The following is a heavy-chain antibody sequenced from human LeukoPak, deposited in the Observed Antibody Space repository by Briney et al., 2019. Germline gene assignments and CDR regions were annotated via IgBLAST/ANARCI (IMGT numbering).Heavy chain of an antibody. D-gene: IGHD3-16*02. CDR1: GFTFSSYS. V-gene: IGHV3-48*01. Sequence: GGSLRLSCAASGFTFSSYSMNWVRQAPGKGLEWVSYISSSSSTIYYADSVKGRFTISRDNAKSSLYLQMNSLRAEDTAVYYCARFGYVWGSYRYLDYWGQGTLVTVSS. CDR2: ISSSSSTI. J-gene: IGHJ4*02. CDR3: ARFGYVWGSYRYLDY.